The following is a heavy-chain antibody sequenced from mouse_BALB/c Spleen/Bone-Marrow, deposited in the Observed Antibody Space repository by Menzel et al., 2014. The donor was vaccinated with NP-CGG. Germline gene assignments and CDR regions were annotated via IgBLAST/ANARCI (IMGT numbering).Heavy chain of an antibody. V-gene: IGHV4-1*02. CDR2: INPDSSTI. D-gene: IGHD1-1*01. CDR1: GFDFSGYW. CDR3: ARLGYYGVMAY. Sequence: EVKLVESGGGLVQPGRSLKLSCAASGFDFSGYWMSWVRQAPGKGLEWIGEINPDSSTINYTPSLKDKFIISRDNAKNTLHLQMSKVRSEDTALYYCARLGYYGVMAYWGQGTSVTVSS. J-gene: IGHJ4*01.